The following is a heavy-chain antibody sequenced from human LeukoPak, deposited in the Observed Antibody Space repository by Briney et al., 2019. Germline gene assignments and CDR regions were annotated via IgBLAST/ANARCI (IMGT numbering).Heavy chain of an antibody. Sequence: GASVKVSCKASRGTFSNYAISWVRQAPGQGLEWMGGIIPIFGTANYAQKLQGRVTITADESTSTVYMELGSLRSEDTAVYYCARDAWRTLYGSGSYYHYMDVWGKGTTVTISS. CDR3: ARDAWRTLYGSGSYYHYMDV. CDR2: IIPIFGTA. D-gene: IGHD3-10*01. V-gene: IGHV1-69*13. J-gene: IGHJ6*03. CDR1: RGTFSNYA.